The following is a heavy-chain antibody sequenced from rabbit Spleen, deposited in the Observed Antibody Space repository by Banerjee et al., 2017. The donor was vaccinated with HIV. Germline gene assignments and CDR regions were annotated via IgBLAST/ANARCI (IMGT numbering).Heavy chain of an antibody. CDR2: IDVGRTGRT. CDR3: ARDAGTYDYIDGYFDL. Sequence: QSLEESGGDLVKPGASLTLTCTASGFSFSSSYWICWVRQSPGKGLEWITCIDVGRTGRTYYASWAKGRFIMSRTSSTTVTLQMTSLTVADTATYFCARDAGTYDYIDGYFDLWGQGTLVTVS. V-gene: IGHV1S40*01. J-gene: IGHJ4*01. CDR1: GFSFSSSYW. D-gene: IGHD4-2*01.